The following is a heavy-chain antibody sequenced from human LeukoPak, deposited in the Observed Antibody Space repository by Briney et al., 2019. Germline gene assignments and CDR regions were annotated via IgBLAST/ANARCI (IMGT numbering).Heavy chain of an antibody. D-gene: IGHD3-9*01. V-gene: IGHV4-59*08. CDR3: ARRTILTGSLDY. Sequence: SETLSLTCTVSGGSISSYYWSWIRQPPGKGLEWIGYIYYSGSTNYNPSLKSRVTISVDTSKNQFSLKLSSVTAADTAVYYCARRTILTGSLDYWGQGTLVTVSS. CDR1: GGSISSYY. CDR2: IYYSGST. J-gene: IGHJ4*02.